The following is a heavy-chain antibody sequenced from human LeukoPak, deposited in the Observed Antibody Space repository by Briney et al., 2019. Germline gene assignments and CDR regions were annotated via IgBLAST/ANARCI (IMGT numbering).Heavy chain of an antibody. V-gene: IGHV4-61*08. Sequence: PSETLSLTCTVSGGSISSGGYYWSWIRQHPGKGLEWIGYIYYSGSTNYNPSLKSRVTISVDTSKNQFSLKLSSVTAADTAVYYCARRYYDSSGYRRNEPADAFDIWGQGTMVTVSS. J-gene: IGHJ3*02. CDR2: IYYSGST. CDR3: ARRYYDSSGYRRNEPADAFDI. CDR1: GGSISSGGYY. D-gene: IGHD3-22*01.